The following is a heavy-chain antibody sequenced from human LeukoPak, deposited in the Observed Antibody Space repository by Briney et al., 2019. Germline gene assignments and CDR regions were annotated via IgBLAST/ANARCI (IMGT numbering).Heavy chain of an antibody. D-gene: IGHD3-3*01. CDR1: GGTFSSYA. CDR3: ASITLFGVGPRSYWYFDL. CDR2: IIPIFGRA. J-gene: IGHJ2*01. V-gene: IGHV1-69*05. Sequence: SVKVSCKASGGTFSSYAIRLVRQAPGQGLEWMGGIIPIFGRANYAQKFHGRVTINTDESTSTAYMELSSLRSEDTAVYYCASITLFGVGPRSYWYFDLWGRGTLVTVSS.